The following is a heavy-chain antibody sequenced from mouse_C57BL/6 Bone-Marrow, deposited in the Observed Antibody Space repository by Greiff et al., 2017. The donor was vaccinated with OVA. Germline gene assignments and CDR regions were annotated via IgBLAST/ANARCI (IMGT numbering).Heavy chain of an antibody. CDR1: GYTFTSYR. Sequence: QVQLQQPGAELVKPGASVKLSCKASGYTFTSYRMQWVKQRPGQGLEWIGEIDPSDSYTNYNQKFKGKATLTVDTSSSTAYMQLSSLTSEDSAVYYGGLWGRRFAYWGQGTLVTVSA. V-gene: IGHV1-50*01. CDR3: GLWGRRFAY. CDR2: IDPSDSYT. D-gene: IGHD1-1*02. J-gene: IGHJ3*01.